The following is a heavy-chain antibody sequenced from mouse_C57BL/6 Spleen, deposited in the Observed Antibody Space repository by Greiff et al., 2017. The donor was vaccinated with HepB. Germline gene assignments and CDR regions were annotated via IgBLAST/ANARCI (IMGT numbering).Heavy chain of an antibody. V-gene: IGHV10-1*01. CDR2: IRSKSNNYAT. Sequence: EVQLVESGGGLVQPKGSLKLSCAASGFSFNTYAINWVRQAPGKGLEWVARIRSKSNNYATYYADSVKDRFTISRDNSESMLYLQMNNLKTENTAMEYCVGCWCDGLYALDYWGQGTSVTVSS. CDR1: GFSFNTYA. D-gene: IGHD1-2*01. J-gene: IGHJ4*01. CDR3: VGCWCDGLYALDY.